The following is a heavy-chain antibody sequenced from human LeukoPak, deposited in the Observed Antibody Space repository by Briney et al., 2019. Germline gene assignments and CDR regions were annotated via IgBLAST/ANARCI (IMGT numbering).Heavy chain of an antibody. D-gene: IGHD6-6*01. CDR1: GFTFDGYA. V-gene: IGHV3-9*03. J-gene: IGHJ3*01. CDR2: IGWNSDSI. CDR3: AKDFMYSSSSGALDV. Sequence: HPGGSLRLSCAASGFTFDGYAMHWVRQAPGKGLEWVSGIGWNSDSIAYADSVKGRFTISRDNAKNSLYLQMNSLRAEDMALYYCAKDFMYSSSSGALDVWGQGTMVTVA.